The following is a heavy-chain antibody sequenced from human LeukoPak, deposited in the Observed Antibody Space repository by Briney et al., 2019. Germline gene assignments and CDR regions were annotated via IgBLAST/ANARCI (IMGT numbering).Heavy chain of an antibody. D-gene: IGHD1-26*01. Sequence: SETLSLTCTVSGGSISSSSYYWGWIRQPPGKGLEWIGSIYYSGSTYYNPSLKSRVTISVDTSKNQFSLELSSVTAADTAVYYCARQYSGSYSAYFDYWGQGTLVTVSS. J-gene: IGHJ4*02. CDR3: ARQYSGSYSAYFDY. V-gene: IGHV4-39*01. CDR1: GGSISSSSYY. CDR2: IYYSGST.